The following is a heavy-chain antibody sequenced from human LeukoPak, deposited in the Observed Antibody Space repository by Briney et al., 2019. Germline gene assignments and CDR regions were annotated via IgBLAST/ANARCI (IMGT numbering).Heavy chain of an antibody. V-gene: IGHV4-59*08. Sequence: RPSETLSLTCTVSRGSVKTYSWSWVRQPPGKGLEWIGYVSYSGAANYNPSLKSRVTISVDTSKNQFSLKLSSVTAADTAVYYCARHPVGPGGLDVWGQGTTVTVSS. CDR1: RGSVKTYS. CDR3: ARHPVGPGGLDV. CDR2: VSYSGAA. J-gene: IGHJ6*02.